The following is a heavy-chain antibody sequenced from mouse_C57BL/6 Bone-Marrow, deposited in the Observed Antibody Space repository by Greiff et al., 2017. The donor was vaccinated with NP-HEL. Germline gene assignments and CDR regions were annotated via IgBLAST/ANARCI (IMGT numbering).Heavy chain of an antibody. CDR2: ISDGGSYT. D-gene: IGHD4-1*01. CDR3: ASNWVFAY. J-gene: IGHJ3*01. V-gene: IGHV5-4*03. CDR1: GFTFSRYA. Sequence: DVKLVESGGGLVKPGGSLKLSCAASGFTFSRYAMSWVRQTPEKRLEWVATISDGGSYTYYPDNVKGRFTISRDNAKNNLYLQMSHLKSEDTAMYYCASNWVFAYWGQGTLVTVSA.